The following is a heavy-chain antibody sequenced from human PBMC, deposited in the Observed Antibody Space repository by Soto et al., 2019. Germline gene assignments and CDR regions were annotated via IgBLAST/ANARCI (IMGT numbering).Heavy chain of an antibody. CDR1: GFTFSSYA. Sequence: EVQLLESGGGLVQPGGSLRLSCAASGFTFSSYAMSWVRQAPGKGLEWVSGTSSSGSSTYYAASVKGRFTISRDNSKNKLYLQMNSVSAEDSAVCYCAQRLRSVYGPLAYWGQGTLVTASS. V-gene: IGHV3-23*01. CDR3: AQRLRSVYGPLAY. CDR2: TSSSGSST. D-gene: IGHD5-12*01. J-gene: IGHJ4*02.